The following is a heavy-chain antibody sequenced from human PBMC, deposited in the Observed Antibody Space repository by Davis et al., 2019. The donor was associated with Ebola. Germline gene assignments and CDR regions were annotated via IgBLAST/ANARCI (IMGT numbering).Heavy chain of an antibody. D-gene: IGHD3-3*01. V-gene: IGHV4-59*01. Sequence: MPSETLSLTCTVSGGSISSYYWSWIRQPPGKGLEWIGYIYYSGSTNYNPSLKSRVTISVDTSKNQFSLKLSSVTAADTAVYYCARVTYYDFWSGPNWFDPWGQGTLVTVSS. CDR1: GGSISSYY. CDR3: ARVTYYDFWSGPNWFDP. J-gene: IGHJ5*02. CDR2: IYYSGST.